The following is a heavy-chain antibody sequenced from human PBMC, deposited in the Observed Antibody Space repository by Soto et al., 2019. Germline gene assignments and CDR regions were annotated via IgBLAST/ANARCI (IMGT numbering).Heavy chain of an antibody. CDR1: GGSVNGYY. CDR2: INHTGGT. Sequence: SETLSLTCAVYGGSVNGYYWNWIRQPPGKGLEWIGEINHTGGTHYNPSLKSRVTMSVATSEKQFSLRLSSVTAADTAIYYCATRITVFGLLIPPFDPWGPGTKVTVYS. D-gene: IGHD3-3*01. V-gene: IGHV4-34*01. CDR3: ATRITVFGLLIPPFDP. J-gene: IGHJ5*02.